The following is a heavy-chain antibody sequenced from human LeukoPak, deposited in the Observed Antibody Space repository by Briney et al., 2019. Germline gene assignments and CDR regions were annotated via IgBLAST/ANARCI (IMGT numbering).Heavy chain of an antibody. CDR2: IKDDGNEQ. V-gene: IGHV3-7*01. Sequence: TGGSLRLSCVASGFISSSYWMSWVRQAPGKGLEWVANIKDDGNEQYYVDSVRGRFTIFRDNAKNSLYLQMNSLRVEDTAMYYCARDPYFDAFDMWGQGTMVTVSS. D-gene: IGHD3-3*01. CDR1: GFISSSYW. CDR3: ARDPYFDAFDM. J-gene: IGHJ3*02.